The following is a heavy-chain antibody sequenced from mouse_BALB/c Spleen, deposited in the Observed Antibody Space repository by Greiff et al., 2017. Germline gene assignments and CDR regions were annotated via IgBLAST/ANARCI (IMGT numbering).Heavy chain of an antibody. V-gene: IGHV1-82*01. Sequence: QVQLQQSGPELVKPGASVKISCKASGYAFSSSWMNWVKQRPGQGLEWIGRIYPGDGDTNYNGTFKGKATLTADKSSSTAYMQLSSLTSVDSAVYFCAVYGSSYWYAMDYWGQGTSVTVSS. CDR3: AVYGSSYWYAMDY. D-gene: IGHD1-1*01. CDR2: IYPGDGDT. J-gene: IGHJ4*01. CDR1: GYAFSSSW.